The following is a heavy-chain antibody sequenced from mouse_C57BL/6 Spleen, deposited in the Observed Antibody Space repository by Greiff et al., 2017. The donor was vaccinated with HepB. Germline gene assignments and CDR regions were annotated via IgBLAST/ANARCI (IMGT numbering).Heavy chain of an antibody. Sequence: EVKLVESGGGLVKPGGSLKLSCAASGFTFSSYAMSWVRQTPEKRLEWVATISDGGSYTYYPDNVKGRFTISRDNAKNNLYLQMSHLKSEDTAMYYCARGGGDYGWFAYWGQGTLVTVSA. V-gene: IGHV5-4*03. CDR1: GFTFSSYA. D-gene: IGHD2-4*01. CDR2: ISDGGSYT. J-gene: IGHJ3*01. CDR3: ARGGGDYGWFAY.